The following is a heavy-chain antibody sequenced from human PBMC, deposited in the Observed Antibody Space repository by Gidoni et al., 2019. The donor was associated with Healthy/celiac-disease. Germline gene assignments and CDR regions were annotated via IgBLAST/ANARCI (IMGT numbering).Heavy chain of an antibody. CDR1: GFPVSSNY. Sequence: EVQLVETGGGLIQPGGSLRLSCAASGFPVSSNYMSWVRQAPGKGLEWVSVIYSGGSTYYADSVKGRFTISRDNSKNTLYLQMNSLRAEDTAVYYCASPALKYYYDSSGYYPLDYWGQGTLVTVSS. CDR3: ASPALKYYYDSSGYYPLDY. CDR2: IYSGGST. D-gene: IGHD3-22*01. J-gene: IGHJ4*02. V-gene: IGHV3-53*02.